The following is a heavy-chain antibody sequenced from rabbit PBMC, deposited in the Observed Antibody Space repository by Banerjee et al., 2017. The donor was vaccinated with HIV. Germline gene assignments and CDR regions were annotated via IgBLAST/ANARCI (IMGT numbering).Heavy chain of an antibody. Sequence: QSLEESGGGLVKPEGSLTLTCKASGFSFSSGYDMCWVRQAPGKGLEWIGCIYTGGGTTYYASWAKGRFTISKTSSTTVTLQMTSLTAADTATYFCARHIYGYGGYNLWGPGTLVTVS. CDR2: IYTGGGTT. D-gene: IGHD6-1*01. J-gene: IGHJ4*01. CDR3: ARHIYGYGGYNL. CDR1: GFSFSSGYD. V-gene: IGHV1S40*01.